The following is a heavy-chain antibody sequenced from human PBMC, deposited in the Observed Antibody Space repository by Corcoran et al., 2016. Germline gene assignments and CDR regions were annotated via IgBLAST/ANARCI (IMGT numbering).Heavy chain of an antibody. Sequence: EVQLVESGGGLVQPGGSLRLSCAASGFSFSSSWMDWVRQIPGKGLEWVANIKYDGSETYFVDSVKGRFTISRDNAQNSLYLQMNSLKDEDTAMYYCSESLNSWGQGTQDTVSS. CDR1: GFSFSSSW. V-gene: IGHV3-7*03. CDR3: SESLNS. CDR2: IKYDGSET. J-gene: IGHJ4*02.